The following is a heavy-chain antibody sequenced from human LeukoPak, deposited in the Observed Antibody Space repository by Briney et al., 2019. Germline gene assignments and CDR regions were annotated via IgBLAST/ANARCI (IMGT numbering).Heavy chain of an antibody. Sequence: GGSLRLSCAASGFTFSSYGMHWVRQAPGKGLEWVTVIWYDGSNKYYADSVKGRFTISRDNSKNTLYLQMNSLRAEDTAVYYCAKKNYDYVWGSYHPDNDAFDIWGQGTMVTVSS. D-gene: IGHD3-16*02. CDR1: GFTFSSYG. CDR3: AKKNYDYVWGSYHPDNDAFDI. CDR2: IWYDGSNK. V-gene: IGHV3-33*06. J-gene: IGHJ3*02.